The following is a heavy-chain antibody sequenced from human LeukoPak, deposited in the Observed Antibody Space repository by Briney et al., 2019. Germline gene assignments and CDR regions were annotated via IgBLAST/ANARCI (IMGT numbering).Heavy chain of an antibody. CDR2: ISYDGSNK. D-gene: IGHD2-2*01. J-gene: IGHJ5*02. Sequence: GGSLRLSCAASGFTFSSYAMHWVCQAPGKGLEWVAVISYDGSNKYYADSVKGRFTISRDNAKNSLYLQMNSLRAEDTAVYYCARGRAGIVVVPAATSGGFDPWGQGTLVTVSS. CDR1: GFTFSSYA. CDR3: ARGRAGIVVVPAATSGGFDP. V-gene: IGHV3-30-3*01.